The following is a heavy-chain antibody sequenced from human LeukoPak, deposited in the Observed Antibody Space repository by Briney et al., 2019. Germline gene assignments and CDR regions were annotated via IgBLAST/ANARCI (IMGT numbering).Heavy chain of an antibody. CDR3: ARGRSDYYDSSGYDAFDI. D-gene: IGHD3-22*01. CDR1: GGSFSGYY. V-gene: IGHV4-34*01. J-gene: IGHJ3*02. CDR2: INHSGST. Sequence: PSETLSLTCAVYGGSFSGYYWSWIRQPPGKGLEWIGEINHSGSTNYNPSLKSRVTISVDTSKNQFSLKLSSVTAADTAVYYCARGRSDYYDSSGYDAFDIWGQGTMVTVSS.